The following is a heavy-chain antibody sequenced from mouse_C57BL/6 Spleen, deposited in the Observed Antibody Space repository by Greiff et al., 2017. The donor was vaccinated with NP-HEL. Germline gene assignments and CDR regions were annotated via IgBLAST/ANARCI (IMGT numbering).Heavy chain of an antibody. CDR3: SRSGGGYYGTPYAMDY. CDR1: GYSFTDYN. D-gene: IGHD2-1*01. J-gene: IGHJ4*01. Sequence: EVQLVESGPELVKPGASVKISCKASGYSFTDYNMNWVKQSNGKSLEWIGVINPNYGTTSYNQKFKGKATLTVDQSSSTAYMQLNNLTSEDSAVYYCSRSGGGYYGTPYAMDYWGQGTSVTVSS. CDR2: INPNYGTT. V-gene: IGHV1-39*01.